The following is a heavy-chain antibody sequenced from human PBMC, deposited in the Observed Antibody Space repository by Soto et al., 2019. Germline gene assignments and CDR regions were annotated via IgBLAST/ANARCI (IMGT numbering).Heavy chain of an antibody. CDR2: IIPIFGTA. CDR3: ARESRYCSGGSCYFLPGIDY. V-gene: IGHV1-69*12. Sequence: QVQLVQSGAEVKKPGSSVKGSCKASGGTFSSHAISWVRQAPGQGLEWMGGIIPIFGTANYAQKFQGRVTITADESMSTAYMELSSLRSEDTAVYYCARESRYCSGGSCYFLPGIDYWGQGTLVTVSS. J-gene: IGHJ4*02. CDR1: GGTFSSHA. D-gene: IGHD2-15*01.